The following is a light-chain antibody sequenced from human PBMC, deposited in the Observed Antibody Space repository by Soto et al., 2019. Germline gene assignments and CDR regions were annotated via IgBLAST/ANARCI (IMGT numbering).Light chain of an antibody. CDR2: SNY. V-gene: IGLV1-44*01. CDR1: STNIGSKT. Sequence: QSVLTQPPSASGTPGQRVTISCSGSSTNIGSKTVNWYQQLPGTAPKLLIYSNYQRPSGVPDRFSGSKSGTSASLAISGLQSEDEADYYCSAWDASLNRYVFGTGTKLTVL. J-gene: IGLJ1*01. CDR3: SAWDASLNRYV.